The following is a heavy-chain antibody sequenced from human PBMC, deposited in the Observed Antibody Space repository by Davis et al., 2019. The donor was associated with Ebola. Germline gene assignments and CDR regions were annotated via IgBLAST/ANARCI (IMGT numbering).Heavy chain of an antibody. J-gene: IGHJ4*02. CDR2: IIPILGIA. D-gene: IGHD6-19*01. V-gene: IGHV1-69*04. Sequence: AASVKVSCKASGYTFTSYDINWVRQAPGQGLEWMGRIIPILGIANYAQKFQGRVTITSDTLASTAYMELSSLRSEDTAVYYCARDVGTIAVAGTGDYWGQGTLVTVSS. CDR1: GYTFTSYD. CDR3: ARDVGTIAVAGTGDY.